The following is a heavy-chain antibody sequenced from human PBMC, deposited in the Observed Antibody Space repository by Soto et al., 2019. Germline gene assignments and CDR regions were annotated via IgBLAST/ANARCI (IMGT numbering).Heavy chain of an antibody. V-gene: IGHV3-30*18. CDR1: GFTFSSYG. Sequence: LGGSLRLSCAASGFTFSSYGMHWVRQAPGKGLAWVAVISYDGSNKYYADSVKGRFTISRHNYKNTLYLQVNSLRAEDTAVYYCAKAHIVVVPSAIRRGIDYWGKGTLVTVSS. D-gene: IGHD2-2*02. CDR2: ISYDGSNK. CDR3: AKAHIVVVPSAIRRGIDY. J-gene: IGHJ4*02.